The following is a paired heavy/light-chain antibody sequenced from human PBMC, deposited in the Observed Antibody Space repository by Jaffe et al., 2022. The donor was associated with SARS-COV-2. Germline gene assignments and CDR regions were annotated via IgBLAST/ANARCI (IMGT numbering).Heavy chain of an antibody. CDR2: INSDGSSI. Sequence: EVQLVESGGGLVQPGGSLRLSCAASGFTFSSYWMNWVRQAPGKGLVWVSRINSDGSSIIYADSVKGRFTISRDNAKNTLYLQMNSLRAEDTAVYYCARHRPGSSYYYGMDVWGQGTTVTVSS. D-gene: IGHD1-26*01. V-gene: IGHV3-74*01. CDR3: ARHRPGSSYYYGMDV. CDR1: GFTFSSYW. J-gene: IGHJ6*02.
Light chain of an antibody. Sequence: DIQMTQSPSSLSASVGDRVTITCRASQGISNYLAWFQQKPGKAPKSLIYAASSLQTGVPSKFSGSGSGTDFTLTISSLQPEDFATYYCQQYNSYPFTFGPGTKVDIK. CDR1: QGISNY. CDR3: QQYNSYPFT. V-gene: IGKV1-16*02. CDR2: AAS. J-gene: IGKJ3*01.